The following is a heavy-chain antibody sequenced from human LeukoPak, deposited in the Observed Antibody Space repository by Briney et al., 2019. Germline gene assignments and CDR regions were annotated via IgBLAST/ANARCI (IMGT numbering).Heavy chain of an antibody. V-gene: IGHV3-74*01. Sequence: GGSLRLSCAASGFIFTSYWMPWVRQAPGKGLVWVSRINSDGSTTSYADSVKGRFTISRDNAKNTLYLQMSSLRAEDTGVYYCAREGRRDDTIPIWGQGTMVTVSS. D-gene: IGHD3-22*01. CDR2: INSDGSTT. CDR1: GFIFTSYW. CDR3: AREGRRDDTIPI. J-gene: IGHJ3*02.